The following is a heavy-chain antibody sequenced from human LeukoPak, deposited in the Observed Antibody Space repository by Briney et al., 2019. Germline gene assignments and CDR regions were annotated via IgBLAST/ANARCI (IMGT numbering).Heavy chain of an antibody. D-gene: IGHD1-7*01. CDR3: ARAGGELLNWFDP. CDR2: IYHSGST. CDR1: GGSISSGGYY. J-gene: IGHJ5*02. Sequence: SQTLSLTCTVSGGSISSGGYYWSWIRQPPGKGLEWIGYIYHSGSTYYNPSLKSRVTISVDTSKNQFSLKLSSVTAADTAMYYCARAGGELLNWFDPWGQGILVTVSS. V-gene: IGHV4-30-2*01.